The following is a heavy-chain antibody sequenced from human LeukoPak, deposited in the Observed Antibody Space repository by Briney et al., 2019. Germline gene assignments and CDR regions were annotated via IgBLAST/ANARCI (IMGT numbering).Heavy chain of an antibody. J-gene: IGHJ6*02. CDR1: GGSFSGYY. V-gene: IGHV4-34*01. D-gene: IGHD3-10*01. CDR3: ARIDYGSGADYHYGMDV. CDR2: INHSGST. Sequence: SETLSLTCAVYGGSFSGYYWTWVRQPPGKGLEWIGEINHSGSTNYNPSLKSRVSISVDTSKNQFSLKLTSVTGADTAVYYCARIDYGSGADYHYGMDVWGLGTTVTVSS.